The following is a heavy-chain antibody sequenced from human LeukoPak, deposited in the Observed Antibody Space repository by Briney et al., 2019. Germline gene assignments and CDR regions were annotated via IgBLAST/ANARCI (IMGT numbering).Heavy chain of an antibody. D-gene: IGHD1-26*01. J-gene: IGHJ4*02. CDR1: GFTFSSSW. CDR2: MKPDGSEK. V-gene: IGHV3-7*01. CDR3: ARDTVGVTDY. Sequence: GGSLRLSCAASGFTFSSSWMSWVRQAPGKGLEWVANMKPDGSEKYYVDSVKGRFTISRDNAKNSLSLQMNSLRAEDTALYYCARDTVGVTDYWGQGTLVTVSS.